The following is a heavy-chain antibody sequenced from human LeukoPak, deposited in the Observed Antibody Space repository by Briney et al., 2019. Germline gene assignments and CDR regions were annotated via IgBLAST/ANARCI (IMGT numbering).Heavy chain of an antibody. J-gene: IGHJ3*02. CDR2: IRYDGSNK. Sequence: PGGSLRLSCAASGFTFSSYGMHWVRQAPGKGLEWVAFIRYDGSNKYYADSVKRRFTISRDNSKNTLYLQMNSLRAEDTAVYYCAKDLVRITMIVADRGYAFDIWGQGTMVTVSS. V-gene: IGHV3-30*02. D-gene: IGHD3-22*01. CDR1: GFTFSSYG. CDR3: AKDLVRITMIVADRGYAFDI.